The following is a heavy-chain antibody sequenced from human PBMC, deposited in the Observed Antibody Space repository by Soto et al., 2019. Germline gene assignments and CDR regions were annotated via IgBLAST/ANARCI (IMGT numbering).Heavy chain of an antibody. CDR1: GDSVSSNSAA. CDR3: AREGYYGSGTSRYYYYGMDV. D-gene: IGHD3-10*01. V-gene: IGHV6-1*01. CDR2: TYYRSKWYN. Sequence: SQTLSLTCAISGDSVSSNSAAWNWIRQSPSRGLEWLGRTYYRSKWYNDYAVSVKSRMTINPDTSKNQFSLQLNSVTPEDTAVYYCAREGYYGSGTSRYYYYGMDVWGQGTTVTVS. J-gene: IGHJ6*02.